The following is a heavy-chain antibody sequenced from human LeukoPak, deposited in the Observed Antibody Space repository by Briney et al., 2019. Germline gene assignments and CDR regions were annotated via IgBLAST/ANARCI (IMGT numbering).Heavy chain of an antibody. CDR3: NSGYYYGPFDY. V-gene: IGHV3-49*03. CDR1: GFTFGDYA. D-gene: IGHD3-22*01. CDR2: IRSKAYGGTT. Sequence: PGGSLRLSCTASGFTFGDYAMSWFRQAPGKGLGWVGFIRSKAYGGTTEYAASVKGRFTISRDDSKSIAYLQMNSLKTEDTAVYYCNSGYYYGPFDYWGQGTLVTVSS. J-gene: IGHJ4*02.